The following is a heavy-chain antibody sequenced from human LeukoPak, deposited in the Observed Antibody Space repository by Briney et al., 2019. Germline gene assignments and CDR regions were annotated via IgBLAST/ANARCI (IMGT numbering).Heavy chain of an antibody. CDR2: ISPYNANT. CDR1: GYTFSTYG. D-gene: IGHD3-22*01. CDR3: ARDGSVSSGYPNY. J-gene: IGHJ4*02. Sequence: ASVKVSCKASGYTFSTYGISWVRQAPGQGLEWMGWISPYNANTNYAQKFQGRVTMTTDTSTSTAYMELRSLRSDDTAVYYCARDGSVSSGYPNYWGQGTLVAVSS. V-gene: IGHV1-18*01.